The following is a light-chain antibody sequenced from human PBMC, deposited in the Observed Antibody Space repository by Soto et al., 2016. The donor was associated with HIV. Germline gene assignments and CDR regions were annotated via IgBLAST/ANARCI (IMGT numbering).Light chain of an antibody. CDR2: GAS. CDR1: QSIDTS. J-gene: IGKJ1*01. CDR3: LQYNSYPPWT. Sequence: IQMTQSPSSLSASVGDRVTITCRTSQSIDTSLNWYQQKAGKAPKLLIYGASNLQNGVPSRFSGSGSGTDFTLTISSLQPEDFATYYCLQYNSYPPWTFGQGTRVEFK. V-gene: IGKV1-39*01.